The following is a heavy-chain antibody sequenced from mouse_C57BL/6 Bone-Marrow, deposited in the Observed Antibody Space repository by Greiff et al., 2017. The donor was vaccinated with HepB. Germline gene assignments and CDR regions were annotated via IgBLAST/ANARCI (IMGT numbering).Heavy chain of an antibody. Sequence: VQLQQSGAELAKPGASVKLSCKASGYTFTSYWMHWVKQRPGQGLEWIGYINPSSGYTKYNQKFKDKATWTADKTSSTAYMQLSSLTYEDSAVYYCALYGPYWGQGTLVTVSA. CDR3: ALYGPY. V-gene: IGHV1-7*01. CDR2: INPSSGYT. D-gene: IGHD1-1*02. CDR1: GYTFTSYW. J-gene: IGHJ3*01.